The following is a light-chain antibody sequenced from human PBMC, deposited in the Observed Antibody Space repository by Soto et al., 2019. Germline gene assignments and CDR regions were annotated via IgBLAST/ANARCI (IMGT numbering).Light chain of an antibody. CDR1: QSVSSN. CDR2: GAS. CDR3: QQYNNSPFT. J-gene: IGKJ4*01. Sequence: EIVMTQSPATLSVSPGERATLSCRASQSVSSNLAWYQQKPGQAPRLLIYGASTRATGIPARFSGSGSGTEFTLTISSLQSEDFAVYYCQQYNNSPFTFGGGTKV. V-gene: IGKV3-15*01.